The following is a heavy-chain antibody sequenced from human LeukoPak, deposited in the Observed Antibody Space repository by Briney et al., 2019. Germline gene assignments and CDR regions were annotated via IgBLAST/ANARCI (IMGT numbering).Heavy chain of an antibody. CDR2: IWSDGNNK. CDR1: GFTFSSYA. CDR3: AKAQFHDRSGWYYFDY. Sequence: PGESLRLSCAASGFTFSSYAMHWVRQAPGKGLEWVAIIWSDGNNKYYADSVEGRFTISRDTSKNTLFLQMNSLRAEDTAVYYCAKAQFHDRSGWYYFDYWGQGTLVTVSS. J-gene: IGHJ4*02. D-gene: IGHD6-19*01. V-gene: IGHV3-33*06.